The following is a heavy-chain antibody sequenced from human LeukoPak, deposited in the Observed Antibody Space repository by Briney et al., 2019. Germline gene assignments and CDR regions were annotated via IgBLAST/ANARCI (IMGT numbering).Heavy chain of an antibody. CDR1: GYTFTSYD. CDR3: AREPQNYDFWSGYYKDGMGV. D-gene: IGHD3-3*01. J-gene: IGHJ6*02. Sequence: ASVKVSCKASGYTFTSYDINWVRQATGQGLEWMGWMNPNSGNTGYAQKFQGRVTMTRNTSISTAYMELSSLRSEDTAVYYCAREPQNYDFWSGYYKDGMGVWGQGTTVTVSS. CDR2: MNPNSGNT. V-gene: IGHV1-8*01.